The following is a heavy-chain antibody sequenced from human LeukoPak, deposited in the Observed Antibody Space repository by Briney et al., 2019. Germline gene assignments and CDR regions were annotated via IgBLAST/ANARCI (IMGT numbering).Heavy chain of an antibody. CDR3: TRDVYYYGSGSYLNRDY. V-gene: IGHV3-49*04. CDR2: IRSKAYGGTT. J-gene: IGHJ4*02. D-gene: IGHD3-10*01. CDR1: GFTFGDYA. Sequence: PGGSLRLSCTASGFTFGDYAMSWVRQAPGKGLEWVGFIRSKAYGGTTEYAASVKGRFTISRGDSKSIAYLQMNSLKTEDTAVYYCTRDVYYYGSGSYLNRDYWGQGTLVTVSS.